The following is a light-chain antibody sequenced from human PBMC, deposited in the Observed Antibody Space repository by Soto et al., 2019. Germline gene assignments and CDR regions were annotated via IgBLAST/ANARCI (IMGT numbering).Light chain of an antibody. CDR3: HQYGNSPPYT. V-gene: IGKV3-20*01. J-gene: IGKJ2*01. Sequence: EVVLTQSPGTLSLSPGERATLSCRASQSVSNNYFAWYQQKPGQAPRLLIFGSSDSATGIPERFSGSGSRTDFTLTSSRLEPEDFAVYYWHQYGNSPPYTFGPWTKLEIK. CDR1: QSVSNNY. CDR2: GSS.